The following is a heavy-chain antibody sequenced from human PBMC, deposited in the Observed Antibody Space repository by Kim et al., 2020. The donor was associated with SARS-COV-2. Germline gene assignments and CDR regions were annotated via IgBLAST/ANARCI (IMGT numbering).Heavy chain of an antibody. CDR3: ARLGPYDSSGYSCDY. J-gene: IGHJ4*02. V-gene: IGHV3-20*03. Sequence: ADSVKGRFTISRDNVKNSLYLQMNSLRVEDTALYYCARLGPYDSSGYSCDYWGQGILVTVSS. D-gene: IGHD3-22*01.